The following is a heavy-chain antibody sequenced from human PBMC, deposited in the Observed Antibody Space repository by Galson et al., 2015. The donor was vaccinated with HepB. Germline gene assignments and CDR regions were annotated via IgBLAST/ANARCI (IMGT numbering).Heavy chain of an antibody. Sequence: ETLSLTCTVSGGSISSYFWSWIRQPPGKGLEWIGYIYYSGSTNYNPSLKSRVTISVDTSKNQFSLKLSSVTAADTAVYYCARDRIAVAGGFDYWGQGTLVTVSS. D-gene: IGHD6-19*01. CDR2: IYYSGST. V-gene: IGHV4-59*01. CDR1: GGSISSYF. CDR3: ARDRIAVAGGFDY. J-gene: IGHJ4*02.